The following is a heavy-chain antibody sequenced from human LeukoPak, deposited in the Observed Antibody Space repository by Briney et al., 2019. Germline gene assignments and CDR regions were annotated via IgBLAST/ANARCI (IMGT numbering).Heavy chain of an antibody. CDR2: INPNSGGT. V-gene: IGHV1-2*06. J-gene: IGHJ4*02. CDR3: ARGDNTGLDY. Sequence: SXXVSCKASGYTFTGYYMHWKRQAPGQGLEWMGRINPNSGGTNYAQKFQGRVTMTRETSISTAYMELSRLRSDDTAVYYCARGDNTGLDYWGRGTLVTVSS. CDR1: GYTFTGYY. D-gene: IGHD2-8*02.